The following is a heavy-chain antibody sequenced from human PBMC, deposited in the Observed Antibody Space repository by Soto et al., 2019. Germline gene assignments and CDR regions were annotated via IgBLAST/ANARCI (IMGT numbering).Heavy chain of an antibody. CDR3: AREGFDSSPFDY. CDR2: MNSDESST. J-gene: IGHJ4*02. D-gene: IGHD3-22*01. Sequence: EVQLVESGGGLVQPGGSLRLSCAASGFTFSNYWMHWVRQVPGKGLVWVSRMNSDESSTSYADSVKGRFTISRDNAKNTLYLQMNSLRAEDTAVYYCAREGFDSSPFDYWGQGTLVTVSS. CDR1: GFTFSNYW. V-gene: IGHV3-74*01.